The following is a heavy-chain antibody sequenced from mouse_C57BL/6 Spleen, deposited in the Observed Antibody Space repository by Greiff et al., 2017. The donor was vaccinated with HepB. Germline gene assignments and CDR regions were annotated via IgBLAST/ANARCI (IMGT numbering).Heavy chain of an antibody. Sequence: EVKLMESGGGLVQPGGSLSLSCAASGFTFTDYYMSWVRQPPGKALEWLGFIRNKANGYTTEYSASVKGRFTISRDNSQSILYRQMNALRAEDSATYYCARSGWFDWYFDVWGTGTTVTVSS. CDR1: GFTFTDYY. V-gene: IGHV7-3*01. CDR3: ARSGWFDWYFDV. J-gene: IGHJ1*03. D-gene: IGHD1-1*02. CDR2: IRNKANGYTT.